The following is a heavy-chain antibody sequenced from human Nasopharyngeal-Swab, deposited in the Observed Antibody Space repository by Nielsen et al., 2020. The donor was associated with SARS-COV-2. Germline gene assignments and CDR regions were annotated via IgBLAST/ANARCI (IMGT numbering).Heavy chain of an antibody. Sequence: ASVKVSCKASGYTFTSYAMHWERQAPGQRLEWMGWINTGNGNTKYSQKFQGRVTITGDASASTAYMELSSLRSEDTAVYYCARDDSRREYQLLSALNYYYYGMDVWGQGTTVTVSS. V-gene: IGHV1-3*04. D-gene: IGHD2-2*01. J-gene: IGHJ6*02. CDR2: INTGNGNT. CDR3: ARDDSRREYQLLSALNYYYYGMDV. CDR1: GYTFTSYA.